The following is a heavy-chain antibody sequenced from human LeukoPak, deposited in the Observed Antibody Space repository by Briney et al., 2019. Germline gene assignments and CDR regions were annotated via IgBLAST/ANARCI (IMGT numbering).Heavy chain of an antibody. V-gene: IGHV3-23*01. CDR2: ISGSGGST. D-gene: IGHD6-19*01. Sequence: PGGSLRLSCAASGFTFSSYAMSWVRQAPGKGLEWVSAISGSGGSTYYADSVKGRFTISRDNSKNTLYLQMNSLRAEDTAVYYCAKHLSSGWYEEIDYWGQGTLVTVSS. CDR1: GFTFSSYA. CDR3: AKHLSSGWYEEIDY. J-gene: IGHJ4*02.